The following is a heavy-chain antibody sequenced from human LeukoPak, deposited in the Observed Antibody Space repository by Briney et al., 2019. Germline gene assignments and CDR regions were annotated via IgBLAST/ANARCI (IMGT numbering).Heavy chain of an antibody. CDR3: SRRYGSYAFDI. CDR1: GGSISSGSYY. V-gene: IGHV4-61*02. Sequence: SETLSLTCTVSGGSISSGSYYWSWIRQPAGKGLEWLGRIYTSGSTNYNPSLKRRVTISVDTSKNQFYLKLSSVTAADTAAYYCSRRYGSYAFDIWGKGTMVTVSS. CDR2: IYTSGST. J-gene: IGHJ3*02. D-gene: IGHD4-17*01.